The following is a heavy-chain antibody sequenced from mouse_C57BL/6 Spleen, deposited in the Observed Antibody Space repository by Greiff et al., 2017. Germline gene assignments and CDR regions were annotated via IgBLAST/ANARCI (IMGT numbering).Heavy chain of an antibody. CDR3: ARKPYDYDGAFAY. J-gene: IGHJ3*01. CDR2: ISDGGSYT. V-gene: IGHV5-4*03. Sequence: DVKLQESGGGLVKPGGSLKLSCAASGFTFSSYAMSWVRQTPEKRLEWVATISDGGSYTYYPDNVKGRFTISRDNAKNNLYLQMSHLKSEDTAMYYCARKPYDYDGAFAYWGQGTLVTVSA. CDR1: GFTFSSYA. D-gene: IGHD2-4*01.